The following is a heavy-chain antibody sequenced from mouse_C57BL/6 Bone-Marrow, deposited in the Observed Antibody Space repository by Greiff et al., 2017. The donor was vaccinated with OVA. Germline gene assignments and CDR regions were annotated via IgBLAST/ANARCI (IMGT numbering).Heavy chain of an antibody. V-gene: IGHV1-80*01. CDR1: GYAFSSYW. D-gene: IGHD3-3*01. J-gene: IGHJ3*01. Sequence: LQESGAELVKPGASVKISCKASGYAFSSYWMNWVKQRPGKGLEWIGQIYPGDGDTNYNGKFKGKATLTADKSSSTAYMQLSSLASEDSAVYFGAKGATTRGWFAYWGQGTLVTVSA. CDR3: AKGATTRGWFAY. CDR2: IYPGDGDT.